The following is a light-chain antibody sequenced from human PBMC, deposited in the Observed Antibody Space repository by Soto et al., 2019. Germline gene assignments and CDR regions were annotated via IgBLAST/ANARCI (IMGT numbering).Light chain of an antibody. Sequence: DIQMTQSPSTLSASVGDRVTITCRASQRISNWLAWYQQKAGKAPKLLIYGASSLESGVPSRFSGSGSGTEFTLTIGGLQPDDFATYYCQHYNAFPWPFGQGTKVDIK. J-gene: IGKJ1*01. CDR3: QHYNAFPWP. CDR1: QRISNW. CDR2: GAS. V-gene: IGKV1-5*01.